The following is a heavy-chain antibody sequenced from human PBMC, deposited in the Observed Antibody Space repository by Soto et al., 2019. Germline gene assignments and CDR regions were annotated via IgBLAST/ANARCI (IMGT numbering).Heavy chain of an antibody. CDR2: IYYSGST. V-gene: IGHV4-39*01. Sequence: QLQLQESGPGLVKPSETLSLTCTVSGGSISSSSYYWGWIRQPPGKGLEWIGSIYYSGSTYYNPSLTSRVTISVDTSKNQFSLKLSSVTAADSAVYYCAISWDADYFDYWGQGTLVTVSS. J-gene: IGHJ4*02. CDR1: GGSISSSSYY. CDR3: AISWDADYFDY. D-gene: IGHD6-13*01.